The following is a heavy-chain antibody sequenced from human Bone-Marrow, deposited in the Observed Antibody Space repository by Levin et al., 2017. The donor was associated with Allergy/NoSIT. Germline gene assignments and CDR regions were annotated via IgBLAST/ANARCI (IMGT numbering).Heavy chain of an antibody. D-gene: IGHD5-18*01. J-gene: IGHJ6*03. CDR1: GYTFTGYY. V-gene: IGHV1-2*06. CDR3: ARVRRVDTAMAYYYYDYMDV. CDR2: INPNSGGT. Sequence: ASVKVSCKASGYTFTGYYMHWVRQAPGQGLEWMGRINPNSGGTNYAQKFQGRVTMTRDTSISTAYMELSRPRSDDTAVYYCARVRRVDTAMAYYYYDYMDVWGKGTTVTVSS.